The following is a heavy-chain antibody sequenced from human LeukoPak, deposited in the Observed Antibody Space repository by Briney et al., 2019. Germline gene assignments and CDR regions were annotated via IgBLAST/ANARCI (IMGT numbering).Heavy chain of an antibody. CDR2: INPSGGST. CDR3: ARAPSGGGHIVVVTAIDN. J-gene: IGHJ4*02. D-gene: IGHD2-21*02. Sequence: ASVKVSCKASGYTFINYYIHWVRQAPGQGLEWMGIINPSGGSTSYAQKFQGRVTMTSDTSTSTVYMELSRLRSEDTAMYYCARAPSGGGHIVVVTAIDNWGQGTLVTVSS. V-gene: IGHV1-46*01. CDR1: GYTFINYY.